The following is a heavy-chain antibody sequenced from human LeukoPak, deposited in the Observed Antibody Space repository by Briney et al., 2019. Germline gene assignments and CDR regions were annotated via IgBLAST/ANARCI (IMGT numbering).Heavy chain of an antibody. CDR3: ARDDYGSGSYLPY. CDR1: GGSISTYY. J-gene: IGHJ4*02. V-gene: IGHV4-59*01. D-gene: IGHD3-10*01. CDR2: IYYSGST. Sequence: PSETLSLTCTVSGGSISTYYWSWIRQPPGKGLEWIGSIYYSGSTYYNPSLKSRVTISVDTSKNQFSLKLSSVTAADTAVYYCARDDYGSGSYLPYWGQGTLVTVSS.